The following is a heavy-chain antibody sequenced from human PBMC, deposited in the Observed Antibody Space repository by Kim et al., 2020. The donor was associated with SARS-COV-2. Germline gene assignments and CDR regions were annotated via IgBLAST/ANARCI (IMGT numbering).Heavy chain of an antibody. J-gene: IGHJ6*02. CDR2: ISYDGSNK. D-gene: IGHD6-13*01. V-gene: IGHV3-30*18. CDR3: AKDSNLYSSSPFGMDV. CDR1: GFTFSSYG. Sequence: GGSLRLSCAASGFTFSSYGMHWVRQAPGKGLEWVAVISYDGSNKYYADSVKGRFTISRDNSKNTLYLQMNSLRAEDTAVYYCAKDSNLYSSSPFGMDVWGQGTTVTVSS.